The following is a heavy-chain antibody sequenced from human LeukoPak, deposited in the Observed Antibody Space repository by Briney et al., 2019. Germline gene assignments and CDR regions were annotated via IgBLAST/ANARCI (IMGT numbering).Heavy chain of an antibody. D-gene: IGHD3-10*01. J-gene: IGHJ4*02. V-gene: IGHV3-23*01. CDR1: GLTLSNYG. CDR2: ISDGGGSR. CDR3: AKRGVVIRAVIIVGFHKEAYYFDY. Sequence: GGSLRLSCAVSGLTLSNYGMSWVRQAPGKGLEWVAGISDGGGSRNYADSVKGRFTISRDNPKNTLYLKMNSLRAEDTAVYFCAKRGVVIRAVIIVGFHKEAYYFDYRGQGALVTVSS.